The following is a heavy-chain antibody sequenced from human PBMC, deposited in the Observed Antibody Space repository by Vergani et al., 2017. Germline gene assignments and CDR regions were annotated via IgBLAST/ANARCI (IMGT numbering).Heavy chain of an antibody. D-gene: IGHD3-10*01. V-gene: IGHV3-30*02. CDR3: AKDGKYGSGSPFDY. CDR1: GFTFSSYD. CDR2: IRYDESNK. J-gene: IGHJ4*02. Sequence: QVQLVESGGGVVQPGGSLRLSCAASGFTFSSYDMHWVRQAPGKGLEWVAFIRYDESNKYYADSVTGRFTISRDNSKNTLYLQMNSLRPEDTAVYYCAKDGKYGSGSPFDYWGQGTLVTVSS.